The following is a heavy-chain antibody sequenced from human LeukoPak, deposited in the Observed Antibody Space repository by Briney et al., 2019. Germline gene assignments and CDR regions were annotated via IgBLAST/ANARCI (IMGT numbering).Heavy chain of an antibody. CDR3: ARGRLTMVRGVIIEGFWFDP. V-gene: IGHV1-46*01. D-gene: IGHD3-10*01. J-gene: IGHJ5*02. CDR1: GYTFTSYY. Sequence: GASVKVSCKASGYTFTSYYMHWVRQAPGQGLEWMGRINPSGGSTSYAQKFQGRVTMTRDMSTRTVYMELSSLRSEDTAVYYCARGRLTMVRGVIIEGFWFDPWGQGTLVTVSS. CDR2: INPSGGST.